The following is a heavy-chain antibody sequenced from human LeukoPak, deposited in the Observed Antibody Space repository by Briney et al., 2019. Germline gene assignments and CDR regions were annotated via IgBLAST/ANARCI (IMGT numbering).Heavy chain of an antibody. D-gene: IGHD6-19*01. J-gene: IGHJ4*02. CDR3: ARTGYSSGWYVGSFDY. Sequence: GESLKISCKGSGYSFTNYWIGWVRQMPGKGLEWMGIIYPGDSDTTYSPSFQGQVTISVDKSINTAYLQWSSLKASDTAMYYCARTGYSSGWYVGSFDYWGQGTLVTVSS. CDR1: GYSFTNYW. CDR2: IYPGDSDT. V-gene: IGHV5-51*01.